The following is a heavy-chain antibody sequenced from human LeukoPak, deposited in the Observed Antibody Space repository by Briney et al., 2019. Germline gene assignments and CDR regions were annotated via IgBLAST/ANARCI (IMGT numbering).Heavy chain of an antibody. V-gene: IGHV5-10-1*01. D-gene: IGHD2-2*01. CDR2: IDPSDSYT. CDR1: GYSFTSYW. J-gene: IGHJ4*02. Sequence: GESLKISCKGSGYSFTSYWISWVRQMPGKGLEWVGRIDPSDSYTNYSPSFQGHVTISADKSISTAYLQWSSLKASDTAMYYCARRGAAAIDYWGQGTLVTVSS. CDR3: ARRGAAAIDY.